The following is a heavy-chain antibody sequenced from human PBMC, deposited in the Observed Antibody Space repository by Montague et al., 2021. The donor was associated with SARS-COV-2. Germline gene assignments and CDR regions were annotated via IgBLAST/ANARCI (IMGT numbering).Heavy chain of an antibody. Sequence: SLRLSCAASGFTFSSFEMNWVRQAPGKGLEWVSYISSSGSPQHYADSVRGRSTISRDNAKNSLYLQMNSLRAGDTAIYYCAREVPTVVKIDCWGQGTLVTVSS. CDR3: AREVPTVVKIDC. D-gene: IGHD4-23*01. J-gene: IGHJ4*02. CDR1: GFTFSSFE. V-gene: IGHV3-48*03. CDR2: ISSSGSPQ.